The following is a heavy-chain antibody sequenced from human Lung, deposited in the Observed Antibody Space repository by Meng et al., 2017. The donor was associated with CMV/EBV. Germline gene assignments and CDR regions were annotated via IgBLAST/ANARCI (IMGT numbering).Heavy chain of an antibody. CDR1: GFTFSNYW. CDR2: IKQDGGER. V-gene: IGHV3-7*04. J-gene: IGHJ4*02. D-gene: IGHD3-10*01. Sequence: SXAASGFTFSNYWMSWVRQAPGKGLEWVASIKQDGGERYYVDSVKGRFTISRDNAKNSLYLQMNSLRAEDTAVYFCARAATYYSGSGSYYDSWGQGTXVTVSS. CDR3: ARAATYYSGSGSYYDS.